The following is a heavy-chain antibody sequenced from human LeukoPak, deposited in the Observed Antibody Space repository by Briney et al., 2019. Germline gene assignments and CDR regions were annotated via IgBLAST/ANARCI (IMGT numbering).Heavy chain of an antibody. CDR3: AREGTSTVVTMAFDY. CDR2: INPSGGST. J-gene: IGHJ4*02. D-gene: IGHD4-23*01. Sequence: ASVKVSCKASGYTFTSYYMHWVRQAPGQGLEWMGIINPSGGSTSYAQKFQGRVTMTRDMSTSTVYMGLSSLRSEDTAVYYCAREGTSTVVTMAFDYWGQGTLVTVSS. V-gene: IGHV1-46*01. CDR1: GYTFTSYY.